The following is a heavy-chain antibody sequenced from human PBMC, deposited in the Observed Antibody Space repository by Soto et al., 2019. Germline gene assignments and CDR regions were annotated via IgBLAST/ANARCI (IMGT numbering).Heavy chain of an antibody. V-gene: IGHV1-46*01. J-gene: IGHJ3*02. CDR2: INPSGGST. Sequence: GASVKVSCNASGYTFTSYYMHWVRQAPGQGLEWMGIINPSGGSTSYAQKFQGRVTMTRDTSTSTVYMELSSLRSEDTAVYYCARDLGVTATKGALDIWGQGTMVTVSS. CDR1: GYTFTSYY. D-gene: IGHD2-21*02. CDR3: ARDLGVTATKGALDI.